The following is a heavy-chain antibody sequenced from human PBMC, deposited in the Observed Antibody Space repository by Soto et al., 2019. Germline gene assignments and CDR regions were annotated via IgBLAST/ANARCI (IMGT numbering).Heavy chain of an antibody. CDR2: IYPGDSDS. D-gene: IGHD2-21*02. CDR3: AIGGDWFFFDI. V-gene: IGHV5-51*01. CDR1: GYSFTNYW. J-gene: IGHJ3*02. Sequence: GESLKISCKGSGYSFTNYWIGWVRQMAGKGLEWVGSIYPGDSDSRCSPCFQGRVSISADTSISTAYLQWSSLRAADTVMYYCAIGGDWFFFDIWAQGTMVTVSS.